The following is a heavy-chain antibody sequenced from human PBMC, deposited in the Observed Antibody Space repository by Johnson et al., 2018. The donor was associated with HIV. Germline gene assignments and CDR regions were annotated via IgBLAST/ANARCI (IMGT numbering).Heavy chain of an antibody. D-gene: IGHD3-10*01. Sequence: QMLLVESGGGVVQPGRSLRLSCAASGFTFSSYAMHWVRQAPGKGLEWVAVISYDGSNKYYADSVKGRFTISRDNSKNTVYLQMNSLRAQDTAVCYCAKDIDGLLRFIDAFDIWGQGTMVTVSS. CDR1: GFTFSSYA. V-gene: IGHV3-30-3*01. CDR2: ISYDGSNK. J-gene: IGHJ3*02. CDR3: AKDIDGLLRFIDAFDI.